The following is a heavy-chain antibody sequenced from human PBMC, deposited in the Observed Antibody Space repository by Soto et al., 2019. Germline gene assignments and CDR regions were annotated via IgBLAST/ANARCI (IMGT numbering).Heavy chain of an antibody. D-gene: IGHD6-19*01. CDR1: GFTFSSYS. CDR2: ISSSSSYI. CDR3: GREEDGGGGWGGYYYYGMDV. J-gene: IGHJ6*02. Sequence: PGGSLRLSCAASGFTFSSYSMNWVRQAPGKGLEWVSSISSSSSYIYYADSVKGRFTISRDNAKNSLYLQMNSLRAEDTAVYYCGREEDGGGGWGGYYYYGMDVWGQGTTVTVSS. V-gene: IGHV3-21*01.